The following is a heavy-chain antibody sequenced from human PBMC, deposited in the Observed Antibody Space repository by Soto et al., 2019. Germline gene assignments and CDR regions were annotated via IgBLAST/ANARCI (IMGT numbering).Heavy chain of an antibody. D-gene: IGHD6-13*01. J-gene: IGHJ5*02. Sequence: SETLSLTCTVSGGSISSGGYYWSWIRQHPGKGLEWIGYIYYSGSTNYNPSLKSRVTISVDTSKNQFSLKLNSVTAADTAVYYCARVFSDSSSFFDPWGQGTLVTVS. V-gene: IGHV4-31*03. CDR2: IYYSGST. CDR1: GGSISSGGYY. CDR3: ARVFSDSSSFFDP.